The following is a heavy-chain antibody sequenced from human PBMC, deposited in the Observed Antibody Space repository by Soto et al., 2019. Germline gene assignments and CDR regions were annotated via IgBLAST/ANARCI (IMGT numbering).Heavy chain of an antibody. J-gene: IGHJ6*02. D-gene: IGHD1-26*01. CDR3: ARDGDRGSYFGGYYYGMDV. V-gene: IGHV4-4*07. CDR1: GGSISSYY. CDR2: IYTSGST. Sequence: QVQLQESGPGLVKPSETLSLTCTVSGGSISSYYWSWIRQPAGKGLEWIGRIYTSGSTNYNPSLKSRVTMSVDTSKNQFSLKLSSVTAADTAVYYCARDGDRGSYFGGYYYGMDVWGQGTTVTVSS.